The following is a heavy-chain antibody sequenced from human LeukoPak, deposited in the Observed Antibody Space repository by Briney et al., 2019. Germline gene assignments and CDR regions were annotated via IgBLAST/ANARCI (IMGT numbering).Heavy chain of an antibody. D-gene: IGHD3-3*01. CDR1: GGSISSSSYY. CDR3: AREAYDFWSPQAHPLFDP. V-gene: IGHV4-39*07. J-gene: IGHJ5*02. CDR2: IYYSGST. Sequence: SETLSLTCTVSGGSISSSSYYWGWIRQPPGKGLEWIGSIYYSGSTYYNPSLKSRVTISVDTSKNQFSLKLSSVTAADTAVYYCAREAYDFWSPQAHPLFDPWGQGTLVTVSS.